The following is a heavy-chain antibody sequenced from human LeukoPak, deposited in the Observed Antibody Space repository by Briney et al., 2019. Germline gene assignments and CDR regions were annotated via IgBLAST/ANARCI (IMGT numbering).Heavy chain of an antibody. Sequence: QPAGSLRLSCVASGVSFSNFAMNWVRQAPGKGLEWVSGITGSGGSTNYADSVKGRFTISRDNSKNTLFLQMNTLRAEDTAVYYCAKVQRFYYYYGMDVWGQGTTVTVSS. J-gene: IGHJ6*02. V-gene: IGHV3-23*01. CDR1: GVSFSNFA. CDR2: ITGSGGST. CDR3: AKVQRFYYYYGMDV. D-gene: IGHD4/OR15-4a*01.